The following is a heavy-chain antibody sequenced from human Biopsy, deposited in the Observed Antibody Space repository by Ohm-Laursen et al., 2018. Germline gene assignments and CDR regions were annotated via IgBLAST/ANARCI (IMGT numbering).Heavy chain of an antibody. D-gene: IGHD1-26*01. CDR3: ARHAPSYSGSYWRYFDL. J-gene: IGHJ2*01. Sequence: TLSLTCTVSGGSISRYYWSWIRQPPGKGLEWIGYIYYTGSTNYNPSLKSQVTISVDTSMNHLSLRLTSVTAADTAVYYCARHAPSYSGSYWRYFDLWGRGTLVTVSS. V-gene: IGHV4-59*08. CDR2: IYYTGST. CDR1: GGSISRYY.